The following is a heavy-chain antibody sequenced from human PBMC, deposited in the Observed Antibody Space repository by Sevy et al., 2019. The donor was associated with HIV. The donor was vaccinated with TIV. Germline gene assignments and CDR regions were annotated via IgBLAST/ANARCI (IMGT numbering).Heavy chain of an antibody. J-gene: IGHJ4*02. Sequence: GGSLRLSCAASGFTFSSYEMNWVRQAPGKGLEWVSYISNSGTTISYSDSVRGRFTISRDNARNSLYLQMNSLRAEDTAVYYCARDLPPSATTVPHFDCWGQGTLVTVSS. V-gene: IGHV3-48*03. CDR3: ARDLPPSATTVPHFDC. CDR1: GFTFSSYE. CDR2: ISNSGTTI. D-gene: IGHD4-17*01.